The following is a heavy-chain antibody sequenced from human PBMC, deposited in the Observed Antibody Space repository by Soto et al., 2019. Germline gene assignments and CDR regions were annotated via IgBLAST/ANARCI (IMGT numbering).Heavy chain of an antibody. CDR1: GYTFTSYY. V-gene: IGHV1-46*03. Sequence: ASVKVSCKASGYTFTSYYMHLVRQAPGQGLEWMGIINPSGGSTSYAQKFQGRVTMTRDTSTSTVYMELSSLRSEDTAVYYCASDTLFNSDRRRTDAFDIWGQGTMVTVSS. CDR2: INPSGGST. J-gene: IGHJ3*02. D-gene: IGHD2-21*01. CDR3: ASDTLFNSDRRRTDAFDI.